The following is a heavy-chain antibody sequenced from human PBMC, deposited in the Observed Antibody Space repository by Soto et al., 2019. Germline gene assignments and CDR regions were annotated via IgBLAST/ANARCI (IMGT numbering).Heavy chain of an antibody. CDR2: IGTAGDT. D-gene: IGHD3-10*01. V-gene: IGHV3-13*01. CDR3: ARDRWNLWFGELSYGMDV. J-gene: IGHJ6*02. CDR1: GFTFSSYD. Sequence: GSLRLSCAASGFTFSSYDMHWVRQATGKGLEWVSAIGTAGDTYYPGSVKGRFTISRENAKNSLYLQMNSLRAGDTAVYYCARDRWNLWFGELSYGMDVWGQGTTVTVSS.